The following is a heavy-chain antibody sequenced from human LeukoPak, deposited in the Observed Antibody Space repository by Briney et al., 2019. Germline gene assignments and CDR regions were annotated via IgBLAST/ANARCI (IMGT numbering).Heavy chain of an antibody. CDR3: TRDSSGYQ. V-gene: IGHV3-7*01. CDR2: IKEDGSEK. D-gene: IGHD3-22*01. J-gene: IGHJ4*02. Sequence: GGSLRLSCAASGFTLSTYWMSWVRQAPGKGLEWVANIKEDGSEKYYGDSVKGRFTISRDNAKNSLYLQMNSLRAEDTAVYYCTRDSSGYQWGQGTLATVSS. CDR1: GFTLSTYW.